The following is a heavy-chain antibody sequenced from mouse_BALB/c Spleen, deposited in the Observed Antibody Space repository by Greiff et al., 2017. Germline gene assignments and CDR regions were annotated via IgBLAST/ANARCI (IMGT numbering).Heavy chain of an antibody. CDR1: GFTFSSFG. Sequence: EVQGVESGGGLVQPGGSRKLSCAASGFTFSSFGMHWVRQAPEKGLEWVAYISSGSSTIYYADTVKGRFTISRDNPKNTLFLQMTSLRSEDTAMYYCARKDGSSYYFDYWGQGTTLTVSS. CDR2: ISSGSSTI. J-gene: IGHJ2*01. V-gene: IGHV5-17*02. D-gene: IGHD1-1*01. CDR3: ARKDGSSYYFDY.